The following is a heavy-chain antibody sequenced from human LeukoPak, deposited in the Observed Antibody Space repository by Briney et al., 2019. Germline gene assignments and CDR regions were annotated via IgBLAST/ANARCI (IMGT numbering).Heavy chain of an antibody. J-gene: IGHJ3*02. CDR2: IIPIFGTA. CDR1: GGTFSSYA. V-gene: IGHV1-69*05. D-gene: IGHD3-22*01. Sequence: SVKVSCKASGGTFSSYAISWVRQAPGQGLEWMGGIIPIFGTANYAQKFQGRVTITTDESTSTAYMELSSLRSEDTAVYYCASSLKTYYYDSSGSDAFDIWGQGTMVTVSS. CDR3: ASSLKTYYYDSSGSDAFDI.